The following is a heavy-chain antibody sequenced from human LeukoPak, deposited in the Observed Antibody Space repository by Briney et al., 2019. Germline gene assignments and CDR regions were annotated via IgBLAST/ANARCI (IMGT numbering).Heavy chain of an antibody. CDR1: GFTFSDYY. V-gene: IGHV3-11*04. D-gene: IGHD3-22*01. CDR2: ISSSGSTI. Sequence: GGSLRLSCAASGFTFSDYYMSWIRQAPGKGLGWVSYISSSGSTIYYADSVKGRFTISRDNARNSLYLQMNSLRAEDTAVYYCARVSSIVVAVAFDYWGQGTLVTVSS. CDR3: ARVSSIVVAVAFDY. J-gene: IGHJ4*02.